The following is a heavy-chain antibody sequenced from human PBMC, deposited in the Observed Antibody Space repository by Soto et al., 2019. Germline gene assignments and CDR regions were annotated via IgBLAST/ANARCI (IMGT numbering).Heavy chain of an antibody. CDR2: MNPNSGNT. V-gene: IGHV1-8*01. CDR3: ARGEEQWLVPPHY. CDR1: VYTFTSYD. J-gene: IGHJ4*02. D-gene: IGHD6-19*01. Sequence: QVQLVQSGAEVKKPGAEVKVSCKASVYTFTSYDINWVRQATGQGLEWMGGMNPNSGNTGYAQKFQGRVTMTRNTSISTAYMELSSLRSEDTGVYYCARGEEQWLVPPHYWGQGTLVTVSS.